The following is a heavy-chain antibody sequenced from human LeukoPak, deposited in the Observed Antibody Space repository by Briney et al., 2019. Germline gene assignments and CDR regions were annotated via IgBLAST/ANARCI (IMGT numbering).Heavy chain of an antibody. CDR2: MNPKSGNT. V-gene: IGHV1-8*03. J-gene: IGHJ3*02. CDR1: GYTFTGYF. Sequence: GASVKVSCKASGYTFTGYFIHWVRQATGQGLEWMGWMNPKSGNTGHAQKFQGRVTITRNTSIRTVYMELSSLRSEDTAVYYCARADDVWGAFDIWGQGTMVTVSS. CDR3: ARADDVWGAFDI. D-gene: IGHD3-16*01.